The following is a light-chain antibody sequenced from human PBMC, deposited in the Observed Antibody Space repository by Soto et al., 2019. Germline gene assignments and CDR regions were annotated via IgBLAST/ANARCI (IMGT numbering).Light chain of an antibody. J-gene: IGKJ3*01. CDR2: GAS. CDR1: QSVSSSY. CDR3: QYYGSSLT. V-gene: IGKV3-20*01. Sequence: EIVLTQSPGTLSLSPGERGTLSCRASQSVSSSYLAWFQQKPGQAPRLLIYGASSRATGIPDRFSGSGSGTDFTLTISRLEPEDVAVYFCQYYGSSLTFGPGTKVDIK.